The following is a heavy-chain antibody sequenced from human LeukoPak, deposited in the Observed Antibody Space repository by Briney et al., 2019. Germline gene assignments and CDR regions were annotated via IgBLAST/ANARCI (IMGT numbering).Heavy chain of an antibody. J-gene: IGHJ4*02. Sequence: GGSLRLSCAASGFTFSSYGMSWVRQAPGKGLEWVSAISGSGGSTYYADSVKGRFTISRDNAKNSLYLQMNSLRAEDTAVYYCARGGSSWYYFDYWGQGTLVTVSS. CDR2: ISGSGGST. V-gene: IGHV3-23*01. CDR3: ARGGSSWYYFDY. CDR1: GFTFSSYG. D-gene: IGHD6-13*01.